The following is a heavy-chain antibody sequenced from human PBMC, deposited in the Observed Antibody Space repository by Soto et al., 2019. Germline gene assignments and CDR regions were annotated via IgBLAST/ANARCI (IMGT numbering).Heavy chain of an antibody. J-gene: IGHJ6*02. CDR2: ISGSGGST. V-gene: IGHV3-23*01. CDR3: AKSVHYSGHYYYYGMDV. Sequence: EVQLLESGGGLVQPGGSLRLSCAASGFTFSSYAMSWVRQAPGKGLEWVSAISGSGGSTYYADSVKGRFTISRDNSKNTRYLQMNSLRAEDTAVYYCAKSVHYSGHYYYYGMDVWGQGTTVTVSS. D-gene: IGHD4-4*01. CDR1: GFTFSSYA.